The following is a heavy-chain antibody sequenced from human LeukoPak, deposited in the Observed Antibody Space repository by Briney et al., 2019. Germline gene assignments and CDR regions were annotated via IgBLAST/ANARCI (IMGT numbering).Heavy chain of an antibody. J-gene: IGHJ4*02. CDR2: ISSGGDIM. CDR3: ARRTPQRALDN. V-gene: IGHV3-11*04. CDR1: GLRFSDYY. Sequence: GGSLRLSCAASGLRFSDYYVSWIRQAPGKGLQWVSYISSGGDIMHYADSVKGRFTISRDNAKNSLYLQMNSLRAEDTAVYYCARRTPQRALDNWGQGILVTVSS. D-gene: IGHD5-24*01.